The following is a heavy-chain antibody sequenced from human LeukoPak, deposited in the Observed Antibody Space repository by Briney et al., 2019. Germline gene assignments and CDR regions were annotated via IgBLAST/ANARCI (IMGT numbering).Heavy chain of an antibody. V-gene: IGHV3-53*01. CDR2: IYSGGST. J-gene: IGHJ4*02. CDR1: GFTFSSYA. D-gene: IGHD3-10*01. CDR3: ARDRSGSDY. Sequence: GGSLRLSCAASGFTFSSYAMHWVRQAPGKGLEWVSVIYSGGSTYYADSVKGRFTISRDNSKNTLYLQMNSLRAEDAAVYYCARDRSGSDYWGQGTLVTVSS.